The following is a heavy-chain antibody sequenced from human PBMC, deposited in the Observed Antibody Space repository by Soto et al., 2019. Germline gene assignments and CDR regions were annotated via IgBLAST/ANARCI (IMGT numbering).Heavy chain of an antibody. CDR2: ISSNGGST. Sequence: EVQLVVSGGGLVQPWGSLRLSCAASGFTFSSYAMHWVRQDPGKGLEYVSAISSNGGSTYYANSVKGRFTISRDNSKNTLYVQMGRLRAEDMAVYYCASSNVAAKTQLSDYYMDVWGKGTKVTVSS. D-gene: IGHD2-15*01. CDR1: GFTFSSYA. CDR3: ASSNVAAKTQLSDYYMDV. J-gene: IGHJ6*03. V-gene: IGHV3-64*01.